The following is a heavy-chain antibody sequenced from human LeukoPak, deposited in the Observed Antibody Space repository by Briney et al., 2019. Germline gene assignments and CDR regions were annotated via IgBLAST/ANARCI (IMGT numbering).Heavy chain of an antibody. CDR2: IIPIFGTA. CDR3: ARLSHSNYYYYYMDV. Sequence: ASVKVSCKASGGTFSSYAISWVRQAPGQGLEWMGGIIPIFGTANYAQKFQGRVTITTDESTSTAYMELSSLRSEDTAVYYCARLSHSNYYYYYMDVWGKGTTVTVSS. J-gene: IGHJ6*03. CDR1: GGTFSSYA. V-gene: IGHV1-69*05. D-gene: IGHD4-11*01.